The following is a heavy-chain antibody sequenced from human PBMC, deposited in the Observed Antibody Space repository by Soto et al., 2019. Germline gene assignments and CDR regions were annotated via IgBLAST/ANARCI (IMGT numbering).Heavy chain of an antibody. J-gene: IGHJ4*02. V-gene: IGHV1-18*01. D-gene: IGHD2-15*01. Sequence: QAHLQQSGAEVKKPGASVKVSCEASGYNFATTSIAWVRQAPGQGLEWMGWITPYNGDTNYEQKLQGRVTMTTDTSTNTAHREVRSLRSDDTAVYYCARLGPCSGGTCYSRPLDNWGQGTLVTVSS. CDR3: ARLGPCSGGTCYSRPLDN. CDR2: ITPYNGDT. CDR1: GYNFATTS.